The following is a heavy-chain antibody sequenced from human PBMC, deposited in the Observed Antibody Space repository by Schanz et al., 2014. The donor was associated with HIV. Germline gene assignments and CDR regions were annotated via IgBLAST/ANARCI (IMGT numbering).Heavy chain of an antibody. V-gene: IGHV3-23*04. CDR1: AFNFDSYG. Sequence: VQLVESGGGVVQPGRSLRLSCVASAFNFDSYGMHWVRQAPGKGLEWVSSISESGGRTYYADSVNGRFTISRDNSKNTLYLQMNSLRAEDTAVYYCAKPEYDSRGNSQSHFDYWGQGTLVTVSS. D-gene: IGHD3-22*01. CDR2: ISESGGRT. CDR3: AKPEYDSRGNSQSHFDY. J-gene: IGHJ4*02.